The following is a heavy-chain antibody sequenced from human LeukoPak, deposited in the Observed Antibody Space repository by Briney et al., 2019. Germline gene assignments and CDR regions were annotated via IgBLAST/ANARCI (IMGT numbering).Heavy chain of an antibody. D-gene: IGHD3-10*01. CDR3: ASAWGSGPFDY. Sequence: SVKVSCKASGGTFSSYAIGWVRQAPGQGLEWTGGIIPIFGTANYAQKFQGRVTITADESTSTAYMELNSLRSEDTAVYYCASAWGSGPFDYWGQGTLVTVSS. V-gene: IGHV1-69*13. J-gene: IGHJ4*02. CDR1: GGTFSSYA. CDR2: IIPIFGTA.